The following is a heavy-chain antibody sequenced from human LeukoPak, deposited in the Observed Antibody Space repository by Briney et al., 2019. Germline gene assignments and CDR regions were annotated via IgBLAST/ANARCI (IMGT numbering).Heavy chain of an antibody. CDR2: IYPGDSDT. J-gene: IGHJ4*02. CDR3: VRLTLRIAAAGTVADPPDY. Sequence: GESLKISFKGSGYSFTTYWIGWVRPIPGKGLEWMGIIYPGDSDTRYSPSFQGQVTISADKSISTAYLQWSSLKASDSAMYYCVRLTLRIAAAGTVADPPDYWGQGTLVTVSS. V-gene: IGHV5-51*01. CDR1: GYSFTTYW. D-gene: IGHD6-13*01.